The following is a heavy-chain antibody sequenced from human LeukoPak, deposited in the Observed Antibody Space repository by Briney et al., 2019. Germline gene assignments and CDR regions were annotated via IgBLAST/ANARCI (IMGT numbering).Heavy chain of an antibody. J-gene: IGHJ6*02. Sequence: GRSLRLSCAASGFTFRSYWMSWVRQAPGKVLEWVANIKEDGREKNSVDSVKGRFTISRDSAKNSLNLQMNSLRVEHTAVYYCARGGVPYGLDVWGQGTTVTVSS. CDR3: ARGGVPYGLDV. D-gene: IGHD2-8*01. V-gene: IGHV3-7*05. CDR2: IKEDGREK. CDR1: GFTFRSYW.